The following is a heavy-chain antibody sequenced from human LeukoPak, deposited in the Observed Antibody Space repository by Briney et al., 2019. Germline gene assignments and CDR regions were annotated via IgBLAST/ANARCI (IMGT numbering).Heavy chain of an antibody. D-gene: IGHD6-19*01. V-gene: IGHV1-2*06. Sequence: ASVKVSCKASGYTFTGYYMHWVRQAPGQGLEWMGRINPNSGGTNFAQKFQGRVTMTRDTSISAAHMELSRLRSDDTAVYYCARVGKTGYSSGFDYWGQGTLVTVSS. J-gene: IGHJ4*02. CDR3: ARVGKTGYSSGFDY. CDR2: INPNSGGT. CDR1: GYTFTGYY.